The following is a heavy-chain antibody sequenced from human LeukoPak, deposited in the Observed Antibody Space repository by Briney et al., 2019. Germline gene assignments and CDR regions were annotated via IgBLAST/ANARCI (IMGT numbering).Heavy chain of an antibody. J-gene: IGHJ3*02. D-gene: IGHD6-19*01. Sequence: GGSLRLSCAASGFTFRSYAMTWVRQAPGKGLDWVSNINTGGDRTYYADSVKGRFTISRDNAKNSLYLQMNSLRAEDTAVYYCVRGHVAVAAHDDAFDIWGQGTMVTVSS. V-gene: IGHV3-21*01. CDR2: INTGGDRT. CDR3: VRGHVAVAAHDDAFDI. CDR1: GFTFRSYA.